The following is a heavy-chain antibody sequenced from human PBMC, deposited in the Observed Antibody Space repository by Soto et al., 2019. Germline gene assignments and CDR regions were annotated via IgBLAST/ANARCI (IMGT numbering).Heavy chain of an antibody. CDR1: GFTFTSYW. Sequence: EVQLVESGGGLVQPGGSLRLSCAASGFTFTSYWMHWVRQAPGKGLVWVSRIKTDWSSTSYADSVRGRFTISRDNAMDTLYLQMNSLRDEDTAVYYCARGIRNYYGTDVWGQGTTVSVSS. V-gene: IGHV3-74*01. CDR3: ARGIRNYYGTDV. J-gene: IGHJ6*02. D-gene: IGHD5-18*01. CDR2: IKTDWSST.